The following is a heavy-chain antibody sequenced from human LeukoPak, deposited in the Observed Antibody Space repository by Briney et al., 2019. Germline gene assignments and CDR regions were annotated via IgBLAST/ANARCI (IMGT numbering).Heavy chain of an antibody. CDR1: GFTFSTYA. V-gene: IGHV3-64D*09. D-gene: IGHD3-22*01. CDR3: ARDYYDSSGYYYYYYYYGMDV. J-gene: IGHJ6*02. CDR2: VSSNVYST. Sequence: GGSLRLSCSASGFTFSTYAMHWVRQAPGKGLEYLSYVSSNVYSTHYADSVKGRFAISRDNSKNTLYLQMSSLRTEDTAVYYCARDYYDSSGYYYYYYYYGMDVWGQGTTVTVSS.